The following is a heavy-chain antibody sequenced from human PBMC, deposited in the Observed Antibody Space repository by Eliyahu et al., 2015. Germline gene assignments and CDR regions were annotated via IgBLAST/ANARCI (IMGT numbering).Heavy chain of an antibody. V-gene: IGHV2-5*01. CDR3: MHEVGAVAGTPYFDY. D-gene: IGHD6-19*01. CDR1: GFSLSTDEVG. Sequence: QITLKESGPTLVKPTQTLTLTCTFSGFSLSTDEVGVGWIRQPPGKALEWLTLIYWNDDERYSPSLQSRLTITKDTSKNQVVLTMTNMDPVDTATYYCMHEVGAVAGTPYFDYWGQGILVTVSS. J-gene: IGHJ4*02. CDR2: IYWNDDE.